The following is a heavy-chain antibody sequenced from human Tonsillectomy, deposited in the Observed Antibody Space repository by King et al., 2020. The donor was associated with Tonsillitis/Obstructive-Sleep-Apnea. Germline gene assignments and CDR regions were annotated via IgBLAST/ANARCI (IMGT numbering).Heavy chain of an antibody. CDR3: AKAQRSSTSSSFDY. Sequence: VQLVESGGGLVQPGRSLRLSCAASGFTFDDYAMHWVRQAPGKGLEWVSGISWNSGSIGYADSVKGRFTISRDNAKNSLYLQMNSLRAEDTALYYCAKAQRSSTSSSFDYWGQGTLVTVSS. CDR1: GFTFDDYA. V-gene: IGHV3-9*01. J-gene: IGHJ4*02. CDR2: ISWNSGSI. D-gene: IGHD2-2*01.